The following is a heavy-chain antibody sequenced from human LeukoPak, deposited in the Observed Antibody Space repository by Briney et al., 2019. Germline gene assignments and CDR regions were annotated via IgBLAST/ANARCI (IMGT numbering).Heavy chain of an antibody. J-gene: IGHJ4*02. CDR2: ISSSSSYI. Sequence: PGGSLRLSCTVSGFTVSSNSMSWVRQAPGKGLEWVSSISSSSSYIYYADSVKGRFTISRDNAKNSLYLQMNSLRAEDTAVYYCARSREMATINYWGQGTLVTVSS. V-gene: IGHV3-21*01. CDR3: ARSREMATINY. D-gene: IGHD5-24*01. CDR1: GFTVSSNS.